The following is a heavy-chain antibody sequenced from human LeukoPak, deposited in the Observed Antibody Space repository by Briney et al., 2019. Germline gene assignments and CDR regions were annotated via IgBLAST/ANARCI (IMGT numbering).Heavy chain of an antibody. CDR3: ARELSTRWYSGPFDY. CDR2: INAGNGNT. Sequence: GASVKVSCKASGYTFTSYAMHWVRQAPGQRLEWMGWINAGNGNTKYSQEFQGRVTITRDTSASTAYMELSSLRSEDMAVYYCARELSTRWYSGPFDYWGQGTLVTVSS. CDR1: GYTFTSYA. V-gene: IGHV1-3*03. D-gene: IGHD2-2*02. J-gene: IGHJ4*02.